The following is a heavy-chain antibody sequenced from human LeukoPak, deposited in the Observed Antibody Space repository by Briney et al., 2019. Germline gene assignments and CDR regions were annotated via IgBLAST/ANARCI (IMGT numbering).Heavy chain of an antibody. D-gene: IGHD5-12*01. V-gene: IGHV3-15*01. Sequence: GGSLRLSCAASGFTFSNAWMSWVRQAPGKGLEWVGRIKSKTDGGTTDYAAPVKGRFTISRDDSKNTLYLQMNSLKTEDTAVYYCTTGFIVATITKDYWGQGTLVTASS. CDR2: IKSKTDGGTT. CDR3: TTGFIVATITKDY. CDR1: GFTFSNAW. J-gene: IGHJ4*02.